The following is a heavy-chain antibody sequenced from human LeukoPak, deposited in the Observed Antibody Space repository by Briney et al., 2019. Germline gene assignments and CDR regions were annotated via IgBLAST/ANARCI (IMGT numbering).Heavy chain of an antibody. CDR2: IIPIFGTA. D-gene: IGHD3-22*01. CDR1: GGTFSSYA. J-gene: IGHJ5*02. Sequence: ASVTVTCTASGGTFSSYAISWVRQAPGQGLEWMGGIIPIFGTANYAQKFQGRVTITADESTSTAYMELSSLRSEDTAVYYCAREVTMIVVATPVWFDPWGQGALVTVSS. CDR3: AREVTMIVVATPVWFDP. V-gene: IGHV1-69*13.